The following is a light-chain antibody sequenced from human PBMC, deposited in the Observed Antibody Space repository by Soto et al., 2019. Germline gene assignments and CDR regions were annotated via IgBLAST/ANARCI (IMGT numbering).Light chain of an antibody. Sequence: QSVLSQPPSVSEAPRQRVTISCSGTSFNIGKNAVTWYQYPPGKSPRLLISSDDLRPSGVSDRFSGSKSGTSASLAITGLQLEDEGDYYCAVWDDSLNALVFGGGTKLTVL. CDR1: SFNIGKNA. CDR2: SDD. CDR3: AVWDDSLNALV. J-gene: IGLJ3*02. V-gene: IGLV1-36*01.